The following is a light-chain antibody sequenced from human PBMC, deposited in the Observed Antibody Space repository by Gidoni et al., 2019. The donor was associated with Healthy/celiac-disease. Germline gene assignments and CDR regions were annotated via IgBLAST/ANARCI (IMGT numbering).Light chain of an antibody. V-gene: IGKV3-20*01. Sequence: EIVLPQSPGTLSLSPGERATLSCRASQSVSSSYLAWYQQKPGQAPRLLIYGASSRATGIPDRFSGSGSGTDFTLTISRLEPEDCAVYYCQQYGSSPCSFGQGTKLEIK. J-gene: IGKJ2*04. CDR2: GAS. CDR1: QSVSSSY. CDR3: QQYGSSPCS.